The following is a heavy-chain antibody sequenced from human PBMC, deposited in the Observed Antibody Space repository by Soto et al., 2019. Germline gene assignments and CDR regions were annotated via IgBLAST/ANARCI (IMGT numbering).Heavy chain of an antibody. CDR2: ISGSGDST. D-gene: IGHD1-26*01. Sequence: EVQLLESGGGLVQPGGSLRLSCAASGITFSSYAMNWVRQAPGKGLEWVSVISGSGDSTYYADSVKGRFTISRDNSKNTLYLQMNSLRAEDTAVYYCALRGSGSYFRYWGQGTLATVSS. CDR3: ALRGSGSYFRY. V-gene: IGHV3-23*01. J-gene: IGHJ4*02. CDR1: GITFSSYA.